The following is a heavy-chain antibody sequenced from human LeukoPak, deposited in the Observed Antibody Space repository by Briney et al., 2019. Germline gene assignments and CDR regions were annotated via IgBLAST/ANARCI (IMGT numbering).Heavy chain of an antibody. CDR2: INPDGSGK. J-gene: IGHJ4*02. D-gene: IGHD3-16*01. CDR1: GFTLSTYW. V-gene: IGHV3-7*01. CDR3: ASWGAGGNS. Sequence: GGSLRLSCEASGFTLSTYWMNWVRQVPGKGLDCVANINPDGSGKRYVDSVKGRFTTARDNADNSLPLQMNSLRAEDTAVYYCASWGAGGNSWGQGTLVTVSS.